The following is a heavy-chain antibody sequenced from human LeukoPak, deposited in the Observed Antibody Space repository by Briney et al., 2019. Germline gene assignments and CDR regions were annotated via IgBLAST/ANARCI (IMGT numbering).Heavy chain of an antibody. D-gene: IGHD3-22*01. J-gene: IGHJ4*02. CDR1: GFTFSSYA. Sequence: GGSLRLSCAASGFTFSSYAMRWVRQAPGKGLEWVSAISGSGGSTYYADSVKGRFTISRDNSKNTLYLQMNSLRAEDTAVYYCARYDSSGYFPIHFDYWGQGTLVTVSS. V-gene: IGHV3-23*01. CDR3: ARYDSSGYFPIHFDY. CDR2: ISGSGGST.